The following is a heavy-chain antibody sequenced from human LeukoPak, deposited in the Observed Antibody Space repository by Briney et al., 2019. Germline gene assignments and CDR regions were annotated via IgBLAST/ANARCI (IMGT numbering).Heavy chain of an antibody. V-gene: IGHV4-34*01. Sequence: PSETLSLTCAVYGGSFSGYYWSWIRQPPGKGLEWIGEINHSGSTNYNPSLKSRVTISVDTSKNQFSLKLSSVTAADTAVYYCAGEYYYDSSGQGGMDVWGQGTTVTVSS. CDR3: AGEYYYDSSGQGGMDV. J-gene: IGHJ6*02. CDR1: GGSFSGYY. D-gene: IGHD3-22*01. CDR2: INHSGST.